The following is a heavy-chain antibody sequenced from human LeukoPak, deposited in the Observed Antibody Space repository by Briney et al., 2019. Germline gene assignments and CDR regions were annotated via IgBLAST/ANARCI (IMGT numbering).Heavy chain of an antibody. CDR3: ARACLRDCSGGSFYDFDY. CDR1: GGTLSSYA. V-gene: IGHV1-69*06. CDR2: IMPTFATA. D-gene: IGHD2-15*01. J-gene: IGHJ4*02. Sequence: LLKLSCKASGGTLSSYAISRVRQAPGHGLEWMGGIMPTFATANYAQKFQRRVTITADKSTSTAYMELSSLRSEDTAVYYCARACLRDCSGGSFYDFDYWGQVTLVTVSS.